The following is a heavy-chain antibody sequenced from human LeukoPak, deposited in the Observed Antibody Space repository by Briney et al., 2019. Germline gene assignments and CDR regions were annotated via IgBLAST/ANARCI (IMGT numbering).Heavy chain of an antibody. J-gene: IGHJ4*02. D-gene: IGHD3-10*01. Sequence: GGSLRLSCAASGFTVSSNYMSWVRQAPGKGLEWVSVIYSGGSTYYADPVKGRFTISRDNSKNTLYLQMNSLRAEDTAVYYCAREPSITRPNPNWGQGTLVTVSS. CDR1: GFTVSSNY. CDR2: IYSGGST. CDR3: AREPSITRPNPN. V-gene: IGHV3-66*01.